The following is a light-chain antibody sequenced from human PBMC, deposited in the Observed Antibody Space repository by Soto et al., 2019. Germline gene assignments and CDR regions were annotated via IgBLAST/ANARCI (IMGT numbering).Light chain of an antibody. V-gene: IGKV4-1*01. CDR1: QSVLYSSNNKNY. CDR2: WVS. J-gene: IGKJ2*01. CDR3: QQYESTPPT. Sequence: DIVMTQSPDSLAVSLGERATINCKSSQSVLYSSNNKNYLAWYQQRPGQPPKLLIYWVSTRESGVPDRFSGSGSGTDFTLTINSLQAEDVAVYYCQQYESTPPTFGQGTKLEIK.